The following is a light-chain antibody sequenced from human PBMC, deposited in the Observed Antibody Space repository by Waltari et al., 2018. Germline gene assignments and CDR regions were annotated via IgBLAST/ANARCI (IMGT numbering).Light chain of an antibody. Sequence: DIQLTQSPSSLSAYVGDRVTITCRASQSISSDLNWYQQKPGKAPKLLISGTSNLQSGVPSGFSGSGSGTDFTLTINSLQPVDSATYYCQQSYSTPPTFGGGTKVEI. CDR1: QSISSD. CDR2: GTS. V-gene: IGKV1-39*01. J-gene: IGKJ4*01. CDR3: QQSYSTPPT.